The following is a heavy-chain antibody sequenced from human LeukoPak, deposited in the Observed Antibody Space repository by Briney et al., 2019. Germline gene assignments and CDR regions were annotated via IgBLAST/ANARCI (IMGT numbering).Heavy chain of an antibody. J-gene: IGHJ4*02. V-gene: IGHV4-34*01. Sequence: PWETLSLTCAVYGGSFSGYYWSWIRQPPGKGLEWIGEINHSGSTNYNPSLKSRVTISVDTSKNQFSLKLSSVTAADTAVYYCARGVGRVAATDRFDYWGQGTLVTVSS. CDR3: ARGVGRVAATDRFDY. CDR1: GGSFSGYY. D-gene: IGHD2-15*01. CDR2: INHSGST.